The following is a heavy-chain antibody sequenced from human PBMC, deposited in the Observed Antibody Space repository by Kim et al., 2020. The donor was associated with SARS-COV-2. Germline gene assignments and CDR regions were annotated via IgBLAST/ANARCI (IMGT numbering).Heavy chain of an antibody. CDR1: GYSFTSYW. J-gene: IGHJ3*02. Sequence: GESLKISCKGSGYSFTSYWISWVRQMPGKGLEWMGRIDPSDSYTNYSPSFQGHVTISADKSISTAYLQWSSLKASDTAMYYCARRLSRRRAGTYDSGAFDIWGQGTMVTVSS. D-gene: IGHD6-19*01. CDR3: ARRLSRRRAGTYDSGAFDI. CDR2: IDPSDSYT. V-gene: IGHV5-10-1*01.